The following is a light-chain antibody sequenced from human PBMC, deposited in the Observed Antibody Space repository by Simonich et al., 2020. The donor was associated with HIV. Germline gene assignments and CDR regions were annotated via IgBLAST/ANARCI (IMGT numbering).Light chain of an antibody. CDR1: QGISNS. CDR2: AAS. V-gene: IGKV1-NL1*01. J-gene: IGKJ1*01. Sequence: DIQMTQSPSSLSASVGDRVTVTCRASQGISNSLAWYQQKPGKAPKLLLYAASRVESGVPSRFSGSGSGTDYTLTISSLQPEDFATYYCQQFYSTPQTFGQGTKVEIK. CDR3: QQFYSTPQT.